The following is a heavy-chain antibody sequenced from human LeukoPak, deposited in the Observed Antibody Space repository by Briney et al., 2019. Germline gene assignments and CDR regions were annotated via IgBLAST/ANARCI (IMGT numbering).Heavy chain of an antibody. Sequence: GGSLRLSCAVSGFTFSDYWMSWVRQAPGKGLEWVANIDQHGSASNHADPVKGRFTISRDNAKNSLYLQMISLRAEDTAVYYCARGGGTFDYWGQGTLVTVSS. J-gene: IGHJ4*02. V-gene: IGHV3-7*01. CDR2: IDQHGSAS. CDR3: ARGGGTFDY. CDR1: GFTFSDYW. D-gene: IGHD1-26*01.